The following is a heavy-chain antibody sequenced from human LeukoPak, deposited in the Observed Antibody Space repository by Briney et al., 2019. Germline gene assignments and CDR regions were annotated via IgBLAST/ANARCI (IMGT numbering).Heavy chain of an antibody. CDR2: ISSSSSYI. J-gene: IGHJ4*02. D-gene: IGHD5-12*01. Sequence: GGSLRLSCAASRFTFSSYNMNWVRQAPGKGLEWVSSISSSSSYIYYADSVKGRFTISRDNAKNSLYLQMNSLRADDTAVYYCASGMVAKILGYFDYWGQGTLVTVSS. CDR1: RFTFSSYN. CDR3: ASGMVAKILGYFDY. V-gene: IGHV3-21*01.